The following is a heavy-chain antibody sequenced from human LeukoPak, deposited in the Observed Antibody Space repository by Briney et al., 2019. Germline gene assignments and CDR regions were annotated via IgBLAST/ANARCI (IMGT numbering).Heavy chain of an antibody. J-gene: IGHJ5*02. CDR1: GYSFTTYA. Sequence: REASVKVSCKASGYSFTTYAMHWVRQAPGQRLEWMGWINAVNGNTKYSQKFQGRVTMTRDTSTSTVYMELSSLRSEDTAVYYCARDQVAEDGNNWFDPWGQGTLVTVSS. V-gene: IGHV1-3*01. D-gene: IGHD6-19*01. CDR3: ARDQVAEDGNNWFDP. CDR2: INAVNGNT.